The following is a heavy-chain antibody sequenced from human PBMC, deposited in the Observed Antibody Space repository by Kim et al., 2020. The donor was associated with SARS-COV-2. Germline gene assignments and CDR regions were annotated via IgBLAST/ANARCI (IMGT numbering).Heavy chain of an antibody. CDR3: ARHRDIAAPGGYYYYGMDV. D-gene: IGHD6-13*01. Sequence: GESLKISCKGSGYSFTSYWIGWVRQMPGKGLEWMGIIYPGDSDTRYSPSFQGQVTISADKSISTAYLQWSSLKASDTAMYYCARHRDIAAPGGYYYYGMDVWGQGTTVTVSS. V-gene: IGHV5-51*01. CDR1: GYSFTSYW. J-gene: IGHJ6*02. CDR2: IYPGDSDT.